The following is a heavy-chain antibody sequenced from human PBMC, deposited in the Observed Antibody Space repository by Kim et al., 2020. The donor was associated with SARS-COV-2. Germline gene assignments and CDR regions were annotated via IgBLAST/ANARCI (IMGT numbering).Heavy chain of an antibody. CDR3: ARGVKVPAAIWISYYYYYMDV. V-gene: IGHV1-8*01. CDR1: GYTFTSYD. J-gene: IGHJ6*03. CDR2: MNPNSGNT. D-gene: IGHD2-2*01. Sequence: ASVKVSCKASGYTFTSYDINWVRQATGQGLEWMGWMNPNSGNTGYAQKFQGRVTMTRYTSISTAYMELSSLRSEDTAVYYCARGVKVPAAIWISYYYYYMDVWGKGTTVTVSS.